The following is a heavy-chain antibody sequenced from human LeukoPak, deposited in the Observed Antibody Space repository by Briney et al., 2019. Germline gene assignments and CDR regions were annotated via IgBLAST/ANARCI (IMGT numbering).Heavy chain of an antibody. J-gene: IGHJ4*02. D-gene: IGHD2-2*01. V-gene: IGHV3-23*01. Sequence: GGSLRLSCAASGFTFSSYAMSWVRQAPGKGLEWVSTDHDGSTYYVDSVKGRFTISRDNSKNTLYLQMNSLRAEDTAVYYCAKVSVPYDRVVPADYWGQGTLVTVSS. CDR3: AKVSVPYDRVVPADY. CDR1: GFTFSSYA. CDR2: DHDGST.